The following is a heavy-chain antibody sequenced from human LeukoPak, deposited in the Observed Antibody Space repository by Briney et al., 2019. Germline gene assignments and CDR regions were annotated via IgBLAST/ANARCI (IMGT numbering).Heavy chain of an antibody. V-gene: IGHV3-30*02. Sequence: SGGSLRLSCAASGFTFSSYGMHWVRQAPGKGLEWVAFIRYDGNNKYYADSVKGRFTVSRDNSKNTVYLQMNSLRTEDTAVYCCAKNPWGSSTSVDFYYYMDVWGKGTTVTVSS. J-gene: IGHJ6*03. CDR3: AKNPWGSSTSVDFYYYMDV. D-gene: IGHD2-2*01. CDR1: GFTFSSYG. CDR2: IRYDGNNK.